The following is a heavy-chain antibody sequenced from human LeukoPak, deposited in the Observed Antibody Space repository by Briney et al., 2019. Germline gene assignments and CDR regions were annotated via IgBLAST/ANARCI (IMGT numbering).Heavy chain of an antibody. J-gene: IGHJ6*02. CDR1: GGSISSGGYY. D-gene: IGHD6-13*01. Sequence: SSETLSLTCTVSGGSISSGGYYWSWIRQHPGKGLEWIGYIYYSGSTYYNPSLKSRVTISVDTSKNQFSLKLSSVTAADTAVYYCARLRASSSWYQSGMDVWGQGTTVTVSS. V-gene: IGHV4-31*03. CDR3: ARLRASSSWYQSGMDV. CDR2: IYYSGST.